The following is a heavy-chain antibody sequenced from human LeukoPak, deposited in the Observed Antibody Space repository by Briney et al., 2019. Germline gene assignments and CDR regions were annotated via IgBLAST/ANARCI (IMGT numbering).Heavy chain of an antibody. CDR2: IRYDGSNK. Sequence: GGSLRLSCAASGFTFSSYGMHWVRQAPGKGLEWVAVIRYDGSNKYYADSVKGRFTISRDNSKNTLYLQMNSLRAEDTAVYYCAKDRGYCSGGSCYYFDYWGQGTLVTVSS. CDR3: AKDRGYCSGGSCYYFDY. V-gene: IGHV3-30*02. J-gene: IGHJ4*02. D-gene: IGHD2-15*01. CDR1: GFTFSSYG.